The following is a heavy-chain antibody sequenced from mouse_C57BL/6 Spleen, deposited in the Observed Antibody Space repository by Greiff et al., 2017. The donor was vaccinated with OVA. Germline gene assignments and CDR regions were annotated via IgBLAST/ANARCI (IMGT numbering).Heavy chain of an antibody. CDR2: IYPRSGNT. J-gene: IGHJ2*01. V-gene: IGHV1-81*01. Sequence: VQLQESGAELARPGASVKLSCKASGYTFTSYGISWVKQRTGQGLEWIGEIYPRSGNTYYNEKFKGKATLTADKSSSTAYMELHSLTSEDSAVYFCARLGTQTGTDYWGQGTTLTVSS. CDR1: GYTFTSYG. D-gene: IGHD4-1*01. CDR3: ARLGTQTGTDY.